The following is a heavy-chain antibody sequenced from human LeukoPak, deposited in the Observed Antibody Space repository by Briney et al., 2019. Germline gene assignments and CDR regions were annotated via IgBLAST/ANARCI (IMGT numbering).Heavy chain of an antibody. V-gene: IGHV3-48*04. J-gene: IGHJ3*02. CDR3: ARERRQWQPFDI. CDR1: RFTFSDYI. Sequence: GGSLRLSCAASRFTFSDYIINWVRQAPGKGLEWISYISSSGGTIYYADSVKGRFTIPRDNTDNSLFLQMSSLRAEDTAVYYCARERRQWQPFDIWGQGTMVTVSS. CDR2: ISSSGGTI. D-gene: IGHD6-19*01.